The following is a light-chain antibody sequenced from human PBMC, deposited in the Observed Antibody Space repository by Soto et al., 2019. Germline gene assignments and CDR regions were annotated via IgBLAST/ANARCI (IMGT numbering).Light chain of an antibody. J-gene: IGLJ2*01. CDR3: SSYTSSSTSVV. CDR1: SSDVGGYKY. CDR2: DVS. V-gene: IGLV2-14*01. Sequence: QSALTQPASVSGSPGQSITISCTGTSSDVGGYKYVSWYQQHPGKVPKLMIYDVSNRPSGVSNRFSGSKSGNTASLTISGLRAEDEADYYCSSYTSSSTSVVFGGGTKLTVL.